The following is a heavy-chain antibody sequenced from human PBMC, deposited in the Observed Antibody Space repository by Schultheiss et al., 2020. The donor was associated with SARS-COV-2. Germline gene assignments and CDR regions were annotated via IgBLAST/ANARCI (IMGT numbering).Heavy chain of an antibody. CDR1: GYSISSGYY. V-gene: IGHV4-38-2*02. D-gene: IGHD3-10*01. Sequence: SETLSLTCTVSGYSISSGYYWGWIRQPPGKGLEWIGSIYYSGSTYYNPSLKSRVTISVDTSKNQFSLKLSSVTAADTAVYYCARDRLLWFGEFKYYMDVWGKGTTVTVSS. J-gene: IGHJ6*03. CDR3: ARDRLLWFGEFKYYMDV. CDR2: IYYSGST.